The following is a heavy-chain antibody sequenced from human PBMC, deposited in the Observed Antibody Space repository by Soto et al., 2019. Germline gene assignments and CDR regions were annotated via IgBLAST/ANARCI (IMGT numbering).Heavy chain of an antibody. V-gene: IGHV3-30-3*01. CDR3: AREGLPAAPQSYAFDI. CDR2: ISYDGSNK. CDR1: GFTFSSYA. J-gene: IGHJ3*02. D-gene: IGHD2-2*01. Sequence: QVQLVESGGGVVQPGRSLRLSCAASGFTFSSYAMHWVCQAPGKGLEWVAVISYDGSNKYYADSVKGRFTISRDNSKNTLYLQMNSLRAEDTAVYYCAREGLPAAPQSYAFDIWGQGTMVTVSS.